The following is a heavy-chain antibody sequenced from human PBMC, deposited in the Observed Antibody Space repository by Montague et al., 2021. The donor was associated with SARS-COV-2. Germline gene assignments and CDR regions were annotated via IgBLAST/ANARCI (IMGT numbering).Heavy chain of an antibody. CDR2: IYYSGST. V-gene: IGHV4-59*08. CDR1: GGSISSYY. Sequence: SETLPLTCTVSGGSISSYYWSWIRQPPGKGLEWIGYIYYSGSTNYNPSLKSRVTISVDTSKNQLSLKPSSVTAADTAVYYCARAGSGSYSFYYYYGMDVWGQGTTVTVSS. J-gene: IGHJ6*02. CDR3: ARAGSGSYSFYYYYGMDV. D-gene: IGHD3-10*01.